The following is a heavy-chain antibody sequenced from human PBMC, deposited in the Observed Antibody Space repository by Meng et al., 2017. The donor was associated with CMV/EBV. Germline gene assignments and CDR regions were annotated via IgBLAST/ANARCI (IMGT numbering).Heavy chain of an antibody. J-gene: IGHJ6*02. D-gene: IGHD3-3*01. CDR1: GYSFTSYW. CDR2: IDPGDSDT. V-gene: IGHV5-51*01. Sequence: GESLKTSCKGSGYSFTSYWIGWVRQMPGKGLEWVGIIDPGDSDTRYSPSFQGQVTISADKSISTAYLQWSSLKASDTAMYYCARHSKYDFWSGYDHPRLILSGMDVWGQGTTVTVSS. CDR3: ARHSKYDFWSGYDHPRLILSGMDV.